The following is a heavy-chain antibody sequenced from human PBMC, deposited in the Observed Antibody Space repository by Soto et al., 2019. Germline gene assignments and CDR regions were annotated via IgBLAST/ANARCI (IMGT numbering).Heavy chain of an antibody. J-gene: IGHJ4*02. V-gene: IGHV3-30-3*01. CDR1: GFTFSNYA. D-gene: IGHD2-15*01. Sequence: PGGSLRLSCVASGFTFSNYAMSWVRQAPGKGLEWVAVISYDGSNKYYADSVKGRFTISRDNSKNTLYLQMNSLRAEDTAVYYCARFKGCSGGSCYSYFDYWGQGTLVTVSS. CDR2: ISYDGSNK. CDR3: ARFKGCSGGSCYSYFDY.